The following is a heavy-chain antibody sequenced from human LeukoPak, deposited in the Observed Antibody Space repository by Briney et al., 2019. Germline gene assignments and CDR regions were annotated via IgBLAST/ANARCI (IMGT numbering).Heavy chain of an antibody. V-gene: IGHV3-64*01. D-gene: IGHD6-19*01. Sequence: GGSLRLSCAASGFTFSTYAMHWVRQAPGKGLEYVAAISSKGDYTHYANSVKGRFTISRDNSKNTLYLEMGSLRAEDMAVYCCARPSSSGWYAPFFWGQGTLVTVFS. J-gene: IGHJ4*02. CDR1: GFTFSTYA. CDR2: ISSKGDYT. CDR3: ARPSSSGWYAPFF.